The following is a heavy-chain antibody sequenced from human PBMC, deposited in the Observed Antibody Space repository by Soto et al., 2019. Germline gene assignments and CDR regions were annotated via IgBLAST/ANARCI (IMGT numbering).Heavy chain of an antibody. Sequence: PSETLSLTCTVSGGSVSSSTYYWSWIRQPPGKGLEWIGYIYYSGSTNYNPSLKSRVTISLDTSKNQFSLKLSSVTAADTAVYYCATLSSGYSNWFDPWGQGTLVTVSS. CDR3: ATLSSGYSNWFDP. V-gene: IGHV4-61*01. CDR2: IYYSGST. D-gene: IGHD3-22*01. J-gene: IGHJ5*02. CDR1: GGSVSSSTYY.